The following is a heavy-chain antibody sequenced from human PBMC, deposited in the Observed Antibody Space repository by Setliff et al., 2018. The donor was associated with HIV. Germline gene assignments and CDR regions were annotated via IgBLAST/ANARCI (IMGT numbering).Heavy chain of an antibody. CDR3: VRDDYGYNGKGFDY. D-gene: IGHD4-17*01. Sequence: KPSETLSLTCTVSGGSISNSSYYWGWIRQPPGKGLEWIGNIYHSRSTYYNPSLKSRVTMSVDTSKNQFSLKLSSVTAADTAVYYCVRDDYGYNGKGFDYWGPGTLVTVSS. CDR1: GGSISNSSYY. J-gene: IGHJ4*02. CDR2: IYHSRST. V-gene: IGHV4-39*07.